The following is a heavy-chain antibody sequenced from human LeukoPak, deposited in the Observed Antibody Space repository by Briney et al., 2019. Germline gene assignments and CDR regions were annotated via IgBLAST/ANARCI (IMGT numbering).Heavy chain of an antibody. D-gene: IGHD1-14*01. V-gene: IGHV4-39*02. CDR3: ARDKVTSGGMDV. CDR1: GDSIRSSSYY. Sequence: SETLSLTCTVSGDSIRSSSYYWGWIRQPPGKGLEWIGSIYYSDNTYYNPSLKSRVTISVDTSKNQFSLRLSSVTAADTAVYYCARDKVTSGGMDVWGQGTTVTVSS. CDR2: IYYSDNT. J-gene: IGHJ6*02.